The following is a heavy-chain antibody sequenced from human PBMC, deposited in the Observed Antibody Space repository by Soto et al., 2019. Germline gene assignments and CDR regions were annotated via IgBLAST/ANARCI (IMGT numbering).Heavy chain of an antibody. V-gene: IGHV4-31*03. Sequence: QVQLQESGPGLVKPSQTLSLTCTVSGGSISTGGYYWTWIRQHPVKGLEWLGYIYYSGSTYYNPSLKSRVTISVDTSKNQFSLKLSSVTAADTAVYSCARGLSVPIFDNWGQGNLVTVSS. CDR2: IYYSGST. CDR3: ARGLSVPIFDN. CDR1: GGSISTGGYY. J-gene: IGHJ4*02. D-gene: IGHD4-17*01.